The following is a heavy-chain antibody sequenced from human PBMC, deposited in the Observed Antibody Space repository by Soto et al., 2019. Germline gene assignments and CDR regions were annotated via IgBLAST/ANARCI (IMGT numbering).Heavy chain of an antibody. D-gene: IGHD6-19*01. CDR1: GGSISSYY. J-gene: IGHJ4*02. CDR2: IYYSGST. Sequence: PSETLSLTCTVSGGSISSYYWSWIRQPPGKGLGWIGYIYYSGSTNYNPSLKSRVTISVDTSKNQFSLKLSSVTAADTAVYYCARKYSSGWSYWFDYWGQGTLVNVSS. V-gene: IGHV4-59*01. CDR3: ARKYSSGWSYWFDY.